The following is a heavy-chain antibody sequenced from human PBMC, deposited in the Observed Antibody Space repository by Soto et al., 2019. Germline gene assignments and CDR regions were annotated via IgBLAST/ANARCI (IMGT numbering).Heavy chain of an antibody. Sequence: GGSLRLSCAASGFTFSSYDMHWVRQATGKGLEWVSAISGSGGSTYYADSVKGRFTISRDNSKNTLYLQMNSLRAEDTAVYYCAKTIYDSSGYYEAFVVWGQGILVTVFS. CDR3: AKTIYDSSGYYEAFVV. CDR1: GFTFSSYD. J-gene: IGHJ4*02. V-gene: IGHV3-23*01. D-gene: IGHD3-22*01. CDR2: ISGSGGST.